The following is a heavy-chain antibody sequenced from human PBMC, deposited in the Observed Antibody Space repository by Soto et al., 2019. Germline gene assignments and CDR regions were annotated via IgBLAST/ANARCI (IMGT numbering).Heavy chain of an antibody. Sequence: EVQLLESGGGLVQPVGSLRISCAASGFTFSSYAMSWVRQAQGKGLEWVSAISGSGGSTYYADSVKGRFTISRDNSKNTLYLQMNSLRAEDTAVYYCAKDGITFGGVIAIQSPLDYWGQGTLVTVSS. J-gene: IGHJ4*02. D-gene: IGHD3-16*02. CDR1: GFTFSSYA. CDR3: AKDGITFGGVIAIQSPLDY. V-gene: IGHV3-23*01. CDR2: ISGSGGST.